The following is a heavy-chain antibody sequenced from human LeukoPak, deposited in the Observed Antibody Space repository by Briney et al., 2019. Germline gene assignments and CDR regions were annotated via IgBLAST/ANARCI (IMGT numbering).Heavy chain of an antibody. CDR1: GGSFSGYY. J-gene: IGHJ3*02. CDR3: ARKGEGTWWAFDI. Sequence: SETLSLTCAVYGGSFSGYYWSWIRQPPGKGLEWIGEINHSGSTNYNPSLKSRVTISVDTSKNQFSLKLSSVTAADTAVYYCARKGEGTWWAFDIWGQGTMVTVSS. D-gene: IGHD2-15*01. V-gene: IGHV4-34*01. CDR2: INHSGST.